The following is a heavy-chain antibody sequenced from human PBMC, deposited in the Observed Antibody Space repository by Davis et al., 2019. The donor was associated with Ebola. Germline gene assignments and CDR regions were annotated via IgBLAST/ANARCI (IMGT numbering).Heavy chain of an antibody. D-gene: IGHD4-11*01. Sequence: GESLKISCATSGFTFSRYAIHWVRQAPGKGLEWVAGISNDGSNEYYVDSVKGRFTISRDNSKNTLYLQMNSLRAEDTAVYYCAKAVTPSPYGASDIWGQGTVVTVFS. V-gene: IGHV3-30*18. J-gene: IGHJ3*02. CDR2: ISNDGSNE. CDR3: AKAVTPSPYGASDI. CDR1: GFTFSRYA.